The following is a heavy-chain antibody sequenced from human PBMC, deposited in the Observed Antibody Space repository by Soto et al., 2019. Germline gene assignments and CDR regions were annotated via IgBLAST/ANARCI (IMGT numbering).Heavy chain of an antibody. Sequence: EVQLVESGGGLVKPGGSLRLSCAASGFTFSSYSMKWVRQAPGKGLEWVSSINYKSHIDYADSVKGRFTISRDNAKNSLYLQMNSLRAEDTAVYFCARDLIYAGYYYYMDVWGIGTTVTVSS. J-gene: IGHJ6*03. CDR2: INYKSHI. CDR3: ARDLIYAGYYYYMDV. CDR1: GFTFSSYS. D-gene: IGHD3-10*01. V-gene: IGHV3-21*01.